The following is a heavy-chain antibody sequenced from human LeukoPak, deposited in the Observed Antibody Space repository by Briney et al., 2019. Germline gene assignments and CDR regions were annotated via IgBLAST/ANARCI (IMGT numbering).Heavy chain of an antibody. Sequence: GGSLRLSCAASGFTFSSYAMSWVRQAPGKGLEWVSAFSGSGGSTYYADSVKGRFTISRDNSKNTLYLQMNSLRAEDTAVYYCAKDGGIVESAAIRWPFDYWAQETLVTVSS. J-gene: IGHJ4*02. D-gene: IGHD2-2*02. CDR3: AKDGGIVESAAIRWPFDY. CDR1: GFTFSSYA. V-gene: IGHV3-23*01. CDR2: FSGSGGST.